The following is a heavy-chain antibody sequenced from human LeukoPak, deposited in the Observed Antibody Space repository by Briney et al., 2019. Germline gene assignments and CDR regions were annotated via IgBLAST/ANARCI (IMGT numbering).Heavy chain of an antibody. J-gene: IGHJ5*02. CDR3: AREGYDSLFGFNWFDP. CDR2: IYSGCST. CDR1: GFTVSSNY. Sequence: GGSLRLSCAASGFTVSSNYMSWVRQAPGKGLEWVSVIYSGCSTDYADSVKGRFTISRENSKNTLYLQMNSLRAEDTAVYYCAREGYDSLFGFNWFDPWGQGTLVTVSS. D-gene: IGHD3-22*01. V-gene: IGHV3-53*01.